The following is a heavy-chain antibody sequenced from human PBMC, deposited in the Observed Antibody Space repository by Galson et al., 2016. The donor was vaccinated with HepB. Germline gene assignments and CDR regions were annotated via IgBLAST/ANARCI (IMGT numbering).Heavy chain of an antibody. CDR2: INQNGGRT. J-gene: IGHJ3*02. Sequence: SLRLSCAASRLTFSTYWMTWVRQAPGNGLEWVANINQNGGRTNYVDSVKGRFTISRDNAKNSLYLQMNSLRPEDTAIYYCARDRSPAQANNWYDALDIWGQATLVTVSS. D-gene: IGHD2-15*01. CDR3: ARDRSPAQANNWYDALDI. V-gene: IGHV3-7*04. CDR1: RLTFSTYW.